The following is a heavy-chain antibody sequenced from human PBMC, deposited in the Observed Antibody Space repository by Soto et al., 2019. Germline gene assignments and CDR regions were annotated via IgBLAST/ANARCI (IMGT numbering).Heavy chain of an antibody. CDR1: GGSFSGYF. D-gene: IGHD3-3*01. CDR3: ARAWYDFWSGYYQGMDV. V-gene: IGHV4-34*01. J-gene: IGHJ6*02. CDR2: INRSGST. Sequence: SETLSLTCAVYGGSFSGYFWSWIRQPPGKGLEWIGEINRSGSTSYHPSLKSRATISVDTSKNQFSLKLSSVTAADTAVYYCARAWYDFWSGYYQGMDVWGQGTTVTVSS.